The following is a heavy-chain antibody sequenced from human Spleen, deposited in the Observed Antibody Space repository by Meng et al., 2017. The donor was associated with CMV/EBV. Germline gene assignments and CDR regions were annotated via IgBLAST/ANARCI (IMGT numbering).Heavy chain of an antibody. CDR2: IYYSGST. J-gene: IGHJ2*01. CDR1: GGSINRGGYY. Sequence: SETLSLTCSFSGGSINRGGYYWTWIRQPPGKGLEWIGSIYYSGSTYYNPSLKSRVTISVDTSKNQFSLKLSSVTAADTAVYYCARDLEPGYCSSTSCPVWYFDLWGRGTLVTVSS. V-gene: IGHV4-39*07. CDR3: ARDLEPGYCSSTSCPVWYFDL. D-gene: IGHD2-2*01.